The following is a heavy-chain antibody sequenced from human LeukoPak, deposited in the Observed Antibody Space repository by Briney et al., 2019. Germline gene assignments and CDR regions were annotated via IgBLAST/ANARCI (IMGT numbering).Heavy chain of an antibody. D-gene: IGHD5-24*01. CDR1: GFPFSSYW. CDR3: TRVGYIDEGIDY. V-gene: IGHV3-7*04. Sequence: GGSLRLSCVASGFPFSSYWMTWVRQAPGKGLEWVANIKQDGSKKSYVGSVKGRFTISRDNAKNSLYLQMNSLRAEDTAIYYCTRVGYIDEGIDYWGQGTLVTVSS. CDR2: IKQDGSKK. J-gene: IGHJ4*02.